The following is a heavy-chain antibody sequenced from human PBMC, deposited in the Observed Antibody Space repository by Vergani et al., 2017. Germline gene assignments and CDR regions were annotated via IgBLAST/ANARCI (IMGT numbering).Heavy chain of an antibody. V-gene: IGHV3-11*05. D-gene: IGHD3-3*01. CDR1: GFTFSDYY. CDR2: ISSSSSYT. J-gene: IGHJ4*02. CDR3: ARERGGVVRFLAEDYFDY. Sequence: QVQLVESGGGLVKPGGSLRLSCAASGFTFSDYYMSWIRQAPGKGLEWVSYISSSSSYTNYADSVKGRFTISRDNAKNSLYLQMNSLRAEDTAVYYCARERGGVVRFLAEDYFDYWGQGTLVTVSS.